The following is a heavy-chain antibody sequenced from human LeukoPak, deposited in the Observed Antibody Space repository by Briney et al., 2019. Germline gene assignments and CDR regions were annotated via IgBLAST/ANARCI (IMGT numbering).Heavy chain of an antibody. CDR1: GFSLSAYE. V-gene: IGHV3-48*03. CDR2: INTGVRSA. Sequence: GGSLRLSCIGYGFSLSAYEFNWVRQAPGKGLEWISYINTGVRSAYYARSAQGRFTISRDDANSAVHVEMNSLRAEDRAIYYCARETLNCGGDCFDYWGQGALVTVST. J-gene: IGHJ4*02. CDR3: ARETLNCGGDCFDY. D-gene: IGHD2-21*01.